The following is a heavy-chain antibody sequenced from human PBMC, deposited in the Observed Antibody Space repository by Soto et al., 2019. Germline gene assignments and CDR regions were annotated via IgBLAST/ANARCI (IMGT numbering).Heavy chain of an antibody. J-gene: IGHJ4*02. Sequence: PGWSLRLSWAASGFTFYIYEMNWVRQPPGKGLEWLSYISSSGSTIYYADSVKGRFTISRDNSKNTLFLQMNSPRPEDTAVYYCAQDKGFFNWATSYLDYWRQGALVTVSS. D-gene: IGHD1-1*01. CDR3: AQDKGFFNWATSYLDY. CDR1: GFTFYIYE. CDR2: ISSSGSTI. V-gene: IGHV3-48*03.